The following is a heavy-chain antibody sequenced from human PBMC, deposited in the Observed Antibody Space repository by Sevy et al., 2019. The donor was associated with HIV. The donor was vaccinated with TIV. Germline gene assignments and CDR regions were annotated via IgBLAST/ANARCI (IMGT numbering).Heavy chain of an antibody. CDR1: GFTFNNYW. D-gene: IGHD7-27*01. J-gene: IGHJ4*02. CDR2: IKQDGSDK. V-gene: IGHV3-7*03. CDR3: ARSWDYWGQMGY. Sequence: GGSLRLSCAASGFTFNNYWMTWVRQAPGKGLEWVANIKQDGSDKYYMETVKVRFNISRDNTKNSLYLQLNSLRVEDTAVYYCARSWDYWGQMGYWGQGTLVTVSS.